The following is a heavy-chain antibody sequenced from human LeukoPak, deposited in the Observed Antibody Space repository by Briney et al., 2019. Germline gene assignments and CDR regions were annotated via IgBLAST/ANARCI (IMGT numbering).Heavy chain of an antibody. Sequence: SETLSLTCAVYGGSFSGYYWSWIRQPPGKGLEWIGEINHSGSTNYNPSLKSRVTISVDTSKNQFSLKLSSVTAADTAVYYCARHVTRPSSSRYLGAPRVWFDPWGQGTLVTVSS. V-gene: IGHV4-34*01. D-gene: IGHD6-13*01. J-gene: IGHJ5*02. CDR2: INHSGST. CDR1: GGSFSGYY. CDR3: ARHVTRPSSSRYLGAPRVWFDP.